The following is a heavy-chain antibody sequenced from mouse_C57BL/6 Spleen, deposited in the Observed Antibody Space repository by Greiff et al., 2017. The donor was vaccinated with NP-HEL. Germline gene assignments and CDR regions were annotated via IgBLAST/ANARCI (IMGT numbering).Heavy chain of an antibody. CDR1: GYSFTGYY. D-gene: IGHD3-3*01. CDR2: INPSTGGT. J-gene: IGHJ2*01. V-gene: IGHV1-43*01. CDR3: ARGQDYFDY. Sequence: EVQRVESGPELVKPGASVKISCKASGYSFTGYYMHWVKQSSEKSLEWIGEINPSTGGTSYNQKFKGKATLTVDKSSSTAYMQLKSLTSEDSAVYYCARGQDYFDYWGQGTTLTVSS.